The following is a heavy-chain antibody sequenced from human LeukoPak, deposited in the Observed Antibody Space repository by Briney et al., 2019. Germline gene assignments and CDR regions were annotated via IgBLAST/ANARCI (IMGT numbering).Heavy chain of an antibody. CDR3: ARGPPYYYDSSGYYYDA. CDR2: IYYSGST. V-gene: IGHV4-59*01. CDR1: GGSISSYY. D-gene: IGHD3-22*01. Sequence: PSETLSLTCTVSGGSISSYYWSWIRQPPGKGLEWIGYIYYSGSTNYNPSLKSRVAISVDTSKNQFSLKLSSVTAADTAVYYCARGPPYYYDSSGYYYDARGQGTLVTVSS. J-gene: IGHJ4*02.